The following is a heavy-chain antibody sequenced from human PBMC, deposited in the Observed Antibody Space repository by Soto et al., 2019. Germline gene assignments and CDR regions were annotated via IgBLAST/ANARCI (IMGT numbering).Heavy chain of an antibody. Sequence: QVQLQESGPGLVKPSETLSLTCTVSGGSISSYYWSWIRQPPGKGLEWIGYIYYSGSTNYNPSLKSRVTISVDTSKNQFSLKLSSVTAADTAVYYCATRWGSAFDIWGQGTMVTVSS. V-gene: IGHV4-59*08. CDR3: ATRWGSAFDI. J-gene: IGHJ3*02. D-gene: IGHD1-26*01. CDR1: GGSISSYY. CDR2: IYYSGST.